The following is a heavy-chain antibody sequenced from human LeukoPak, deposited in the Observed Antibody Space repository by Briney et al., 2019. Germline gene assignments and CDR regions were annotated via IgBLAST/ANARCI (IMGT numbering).Heavy chain of an antibody. CDR1: GYTFTIYG. CDR3: ARDRYYYDSSGYTTFDY. D-gene: IGHD3-22*01. J-gene: IGHJ4*02. CDR2: ISAYNGNT. V-gene: IGHV1-18*01. Sequence: ASVNVSFKASGYTFTIYGISWVRQAPGQGLEWMGWISAYNGNTNYAQKLQGRVTMTTDTSTSTAYMELRSLRSDDTAVYYCARDRYYYDSSGYTTFDYWGQGTLVTVSS.